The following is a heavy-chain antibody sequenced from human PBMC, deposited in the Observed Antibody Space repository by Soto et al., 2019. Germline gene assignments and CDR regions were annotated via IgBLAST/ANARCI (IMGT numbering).Heavy chain of an antibody. D-gene: IGHD2-21*02. CDR2: IYYSGST. V-gene: IGHV4-59*07. CDR1: GCSISSYH. CDR3: ARVEAYCGGDCWNYYYGMDV. J-gene: IGHJ6*02. Sequence: PXDTLCLTCTVAGCSISSYHWSWIRQPPGKGLEWIGDIYYSGSTNYNPSLKSRVTISVDTSKNQFSLKLSSVTAADTAVYYCARVEAYCGGDCWNYYYGMDVWRQGTTVTVSS.